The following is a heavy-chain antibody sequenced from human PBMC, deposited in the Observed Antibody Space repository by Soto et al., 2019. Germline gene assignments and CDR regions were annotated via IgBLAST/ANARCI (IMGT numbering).Heavy chain of an antibody. CDR3: ARDPSIVLVPAATYYYYYYGMDV. D-gene: IGHD2-2*01. CDR2: INHSGSA. Sequence: PSETLSLTCDVYGGSFSDYIWTWIRQTPGKGLQWIGQINHSGSANYNPSLKSRVTISVHTSSSQFSLELSSVTAADTAVYYCARDPSIVLVPAATYYYYYYGMDVWGQGTTVTVSS. J-gene: IGHJ6*02. V-gene: IGHV4-34*01. CDR1: GGSFSDYI.